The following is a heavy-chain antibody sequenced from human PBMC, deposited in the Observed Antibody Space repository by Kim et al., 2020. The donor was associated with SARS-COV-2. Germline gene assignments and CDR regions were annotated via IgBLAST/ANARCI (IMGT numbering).Heavy chain of an antibody. V-gene: IGHV1-2*02. J-gene: IGHJ6*02. CDR3: ARDGAARPYYYYGMDV. D-gene: IGHD6-6*01. Sequence: KFQGRVTMTRDTSISTAYMELSRLRSDDTAVYYCARDGAARPYYYYGMDVWGQGTTVTVSS.